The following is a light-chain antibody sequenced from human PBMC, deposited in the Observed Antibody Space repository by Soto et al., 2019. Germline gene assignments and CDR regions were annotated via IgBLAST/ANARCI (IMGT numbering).Light chain of an antibody. CDR1: QGISNY. Sequence: DIQMTQSPSSLSASVGDRVTITCRASQGISNYLAWYQQKPGKVPKLLIYAASTLQSGVPSRFSGSGSGTDFTLTISSLQPEDVATYYCQKYNSALGALTLGGGTKVDIK. J-gene: IGKJ4*01. CDR2: AAS. CDR3: QKYNSALGALT. V-gene: IGKV1-27*01.